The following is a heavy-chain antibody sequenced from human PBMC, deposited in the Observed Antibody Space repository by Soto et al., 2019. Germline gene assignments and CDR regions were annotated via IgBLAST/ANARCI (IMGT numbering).Heavy chain of an antibody. V-gene: IGHV3-23*01. CDR1: GFTFSSYA. CDR3: AKAGVGGSGFFSLVNMDV. D-gene: IGHD6-25*01. CDR2: ISGSGGST. Sequence: EVQLLESGGGVVQPGGSLRLSCAASGFTFSSYAMSWVRQAPGKGLEWVSAISGSGGSTYYADSVKGRFTISRDNSKNTLYLQMNSLRAEDTAVYYCAKAGVGGSGFFSLVNMDVLGKGTTVTVSS. J-gene: IGHJ6*03.